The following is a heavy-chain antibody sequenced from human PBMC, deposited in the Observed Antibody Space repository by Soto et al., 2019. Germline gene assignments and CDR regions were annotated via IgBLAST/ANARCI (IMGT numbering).Heavy chain of an antibody. Sequence: QLQLQESGPGLVKPSETLSLTCTVSGGSISSSSYYWGWIRQPPGKGLEWIGSIYYSGSTYYNLSLKRRVTISVDTSKNQFSLKLSSVTAADTAVYYCATRSRGFYDSSGYYPLDYWGQGTLVTVSS. CDR2: IYYSGST. D-gene: IGHD3-22*01. V-gene: IGHV4-39*01. CDR3: ATRSRGFYDSSGYYPLDY. J-gene: IGHJ4*02. CDR1: GGSISSSSYY.